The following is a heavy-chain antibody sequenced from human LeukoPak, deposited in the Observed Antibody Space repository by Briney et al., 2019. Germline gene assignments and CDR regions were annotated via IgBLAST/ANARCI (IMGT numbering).Heavy chain of an antibody. CDR1: GFTFSSYA. Sequence: PGRSLRLSCAASGFTFSSYAMSWVRQAPGKGLEWVSAISGSGGSTYYADSVKGRFTISRDNSKNTLYLQMNSLRAEDTAVYYCAKDNTGYSGYDPFDYWGQGTLVTVSS. CDR2: ISGSGGST. V-gene: IGHV3-23*01. CDR3: AKDNTGYSGYDPFDY. J-gene: IGHJ4*02. D-gene: IGHD5-12*01.